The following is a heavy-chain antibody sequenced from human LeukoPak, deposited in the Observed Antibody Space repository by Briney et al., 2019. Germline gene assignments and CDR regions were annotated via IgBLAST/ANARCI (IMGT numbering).Heavy chain of an antibody. CDR1: GGSTSSYY. CDR2: IYDSGST. J-gene: IGHJ4*02. D-gene: IGHD3-9*01. Sequence: PSETLSLTCTVSGGSTSSYYWSWIRQPPGKGLEWIGYIYDSGSTNYNPSPKSRVTISVDTSKNQFSLKLTSVTAADTAVYYCTKGGRRDILTYWGQGILVTVSP. CDR3: TKGGRRDILTY. V-gene: IGHV4-59*01.